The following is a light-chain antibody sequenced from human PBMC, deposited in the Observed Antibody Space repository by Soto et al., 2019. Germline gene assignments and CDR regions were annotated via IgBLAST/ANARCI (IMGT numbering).Light chain of an antibody. V-gene: IGKV3-15*01. CDR2: GGS. CDR1: ESLFGF. Sequence: EIVLTQSPATLSVSPGDRVTLSCRASESLFGFLAWYQQKPGQSPRLLIYGGSTRATGIPARFSGSGSATDCSLPISSLQSEDFAVYFCQSSNDWPFASGLGTKLEI. CDR3: QSSNDWPFA. J-gene: IGKJ2*01.